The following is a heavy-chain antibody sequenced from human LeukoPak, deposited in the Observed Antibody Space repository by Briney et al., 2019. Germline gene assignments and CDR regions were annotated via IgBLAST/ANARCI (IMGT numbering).Heavy chain of an antibody. V-gene: IGHV3-23*01. CDR2: ISGSGGST. CDR3: AKDGAAAGTGWYLDL. CDR1: GFTFSSYG. Sequence: GGTLRLSCAASGFTFSSYGMHWVRQAPGKGLEWVSVISGSGGSTYYVDSVKGRFTISRDNSKNILYLQMNSLRAEDTAVYYCAKDGAAAGTGWYLDLWGRGTLVTVSS. J-gene: IGHJ2*01. D-gene: IGHD6-13*01.